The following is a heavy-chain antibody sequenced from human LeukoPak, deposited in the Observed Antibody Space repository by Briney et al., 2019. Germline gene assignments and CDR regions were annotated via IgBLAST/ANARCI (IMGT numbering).Heavy chain of an antibody. Sequence: PGGSLRLSCAASGFTFSSYTMNWVRQAPGKGLEWVSSISGSSTYIFSADSMKGRFTISRDNAKNSLYLQINSLRAEGTAIYYCARDEVTVASSPSYWFFALWGRGTLVTVSS. J-gene: IGHJ2*01. CDR3: ARDEVTVASSPSYWFFAL. CDR1: GFTFSSYT. V-gene: IGHV3-21*06. D-gene: IGHD2-15*01. CDR2: ISGSSTYI.